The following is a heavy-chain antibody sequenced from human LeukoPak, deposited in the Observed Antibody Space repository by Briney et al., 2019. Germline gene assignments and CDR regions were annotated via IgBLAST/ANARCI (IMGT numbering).Heavy chain of an antibody. D-gene: IGHD3-22*01. CDR2: IWYDGSNK. Sequence: PGGSLRLSCAASGFTFSSYGMHWVRQAPGKGLEWVAVIWYDGSNKYYADSVKGRFTISRDNSKNTLYLQMNSLRAEDTAVYYCARTLPVPYYYDSSGSIGYFDQWGQGTLVTVSS. CDR3: ARTLPVPYYYDSSGSIGYFDQ. V-gene: IGHV3-33*01. J-gene: IGHJ4*02. CDR1: GFTFSSYG.